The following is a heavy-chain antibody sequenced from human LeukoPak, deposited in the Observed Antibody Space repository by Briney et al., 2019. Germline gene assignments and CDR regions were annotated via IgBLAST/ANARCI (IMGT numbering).Heavy chain of an antibody. CDR3: ASHQDIVVVNV. V-gene: IGHV4-59*08. D-gene: IGHD2-15*01. CDR1: GGSISSYY. CDR2: IYYSGST. J-gene: IGHJ6*04. Sequence: SETLSLTCTVSGGSISSYYWSWIRQPPGKGLEWIGYIYYSGSTNYNSSLKSRVTISVDTSKNQFSLKLSSVTAADTAVYYCASHQDIVVVNVWGKGTTVTVSS.